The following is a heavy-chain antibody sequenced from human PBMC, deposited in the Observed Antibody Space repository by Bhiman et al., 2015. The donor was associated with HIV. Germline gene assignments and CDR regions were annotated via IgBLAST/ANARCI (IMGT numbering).Heavy chain of an antibody. D-gene: IGHD3-16*01. J-gene: IGHJ3*02. CDR1: GFTVSDYF. Sequence: QVQLVESGGDLVKPGGSLRLSCAASGFTVSDYFMTWIRQAPGKGLEWIAYISRGGGAMYYADSVKGRFTISRDNAKNSLYLQMNSLRADDTAVYYCARGRGALDIWGQGTMVTVSS. V-gene: IGHV3-11*01. CDR2: ISRGGGAM. CDR3: ARGRGALDI.